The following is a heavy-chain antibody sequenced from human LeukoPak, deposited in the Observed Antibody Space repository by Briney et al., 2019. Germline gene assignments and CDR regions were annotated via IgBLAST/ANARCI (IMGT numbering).Heavy chain of an antibody. CDR3: AKEGRTVGARSVYFDY. V-gene: IGHV3-23*01. CDR1: GFTFSSYA. J-gene: IGHJ4*02. D-gene: IGHD1-26*01. CDR2: ISGSGGST. Sequence: GGSLRLSCAASGFTFSSYAMSWVRQAPGKGLEWVSAISGSGGSTYYADSVKGRFTISRDNSKNTLYLQMNSLRAEDTAVYYCAKEGRTVGARSVYFDYWGQGTLVTVSS.